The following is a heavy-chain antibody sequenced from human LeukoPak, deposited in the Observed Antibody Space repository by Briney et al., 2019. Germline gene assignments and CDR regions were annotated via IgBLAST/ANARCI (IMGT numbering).Heavy chain of an antibody. CDR2: IYYSGST. D-gene: IGHD6-25*01. CDR1: GGSISSYY. V-gene: IGHV4-59*01. CDR3: ARDGESSDYGMDV. Sequence: SETLSLTCTVSGGSISSYYWSWIRQPPGQGLEWIGYIYYSGSTNYNPSLKSRATISVDTSKNQFSLKLSSVTAADTAMFYCARDGESSDYGMDVWGQGTTVTVSS. J-gene: IGHJ6*02.